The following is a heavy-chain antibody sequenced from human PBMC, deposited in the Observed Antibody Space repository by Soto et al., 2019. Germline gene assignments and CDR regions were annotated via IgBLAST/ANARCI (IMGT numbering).Heavy chain of an antibody. CDR1: GGSISSYY. D-gene: IGHD2-15*01. V-gene: IGHV4-59*01. CDR3: ARDSTLRSYGMDV. CDR2: IYYSGST. Sequence: PSETLSLTCTVSGGSISSYYWSWIRQPPGKGLEWIGYIYYSGSTHYNPPLKSRVTISVDTSKNQFSLKLSSVTAADTAVYYCARDSTLRSYGMDVWGQGTTVTVSS. J-gene: IGHJ6*02.